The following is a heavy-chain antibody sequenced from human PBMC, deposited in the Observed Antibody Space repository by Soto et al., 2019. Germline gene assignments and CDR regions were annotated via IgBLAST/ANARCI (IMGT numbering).Heavy chain of an antibody. V-gene: IGHV3-33*01. Sequence: QVQLVESGGGVVKPGRSLRLSCAASGFTFSSYGMHWVRQAPGKGLEWVAVIWYDGSNKYYADSVKGRFTISRDNSKNSVYLQTNSLRAEDKAVYYCAREGTGHIVVVTAPDYWGQGTLVTVSS. CDR3: AREGTGHIVVVTAPDY. J-gene: IGHJ4*02. CDR2: IWYDGSNK. CDR1: GFTFSSYG. D-gene: IGHD2-21*02.